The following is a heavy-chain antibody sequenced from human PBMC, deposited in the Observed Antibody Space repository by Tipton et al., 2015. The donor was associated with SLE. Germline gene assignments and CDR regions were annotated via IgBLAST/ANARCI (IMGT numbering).Heavy chain of an antibody. D-gene: IGHD1-1*01. CDR2: ISWNSGNI. CDR3: AKATGYNWNDRDAFDV. V-gene: IGHV3-9*01. J-gene: IGHJ3*01. CDR1: GFTFSSHW. Sequence: SLRLSCAASGFTFSSHWMHWVRQGPGKGLEWVSGISWNSGNIAYAESVKGRFTISRDNAENSLYLEMNSLRREDTALYFCAKATGYNWNDRDAFDVWGQGTMVTVSS.